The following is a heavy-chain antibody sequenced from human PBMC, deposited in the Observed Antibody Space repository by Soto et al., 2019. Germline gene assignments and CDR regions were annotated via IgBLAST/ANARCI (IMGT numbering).Heavy chain of an antibody. D-gene: IGHD3-16*02. Sequence: ASVKVSCKASGYTFTSYGISWVRQAPGQGLEWMGWTNAYNGNTNYAQKLQGRVTMTTDTSTSTAYMELRSLRSDDTAVYYCARSRLVLRAYYGMDVWGQGTTVTVSS. CDR2: TNAYNGNT. J-gene: IGHJ6*02. V-gene: IGHV1-18*01. CDR3: ARSRLVLRAYYGMDV. CDR1: GYTFTSYG.